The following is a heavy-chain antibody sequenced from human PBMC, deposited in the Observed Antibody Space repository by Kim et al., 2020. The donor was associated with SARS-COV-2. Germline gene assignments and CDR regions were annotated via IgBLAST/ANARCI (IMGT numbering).Heavy chain of an antibody. CDR1: GFTFSDYY. CDR2: ISSSGTTI. CDR3: ARERVYDTSGFDY. Sequence: GGSLRLSCAASGFTFSDYYMSWIRQAPGKGLEWVSYISSSGTTIYYADSVKGRFTISRDNAKNSLYLQMNSLRAEDTAVYYCARERVYDTSGFDYWGQGTLVTVSS. V-gene: IGHV3-11*01. J-gene: IGHJ4*02. D-gene: IGHD3-22*01.